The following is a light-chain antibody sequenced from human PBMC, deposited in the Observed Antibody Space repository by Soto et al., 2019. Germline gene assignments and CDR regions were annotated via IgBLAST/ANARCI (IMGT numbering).Light chain of an antibody. Sequence: EIVLTQSPATLSLSPGARATLSCRASQSVSTYVAWYQQKPCQAHRLLIYDASNRATGIPARFSGSGSGTEFILTISGLQSEDLAVYYGQQYNKWPTITFGQGTRLEIK. J-gene: IGKJ5*01. CDR1: QSVSTY. CDR3: QQYNKWPTIT. V-gene: IGKV3-11*01. CDR2: DAS.